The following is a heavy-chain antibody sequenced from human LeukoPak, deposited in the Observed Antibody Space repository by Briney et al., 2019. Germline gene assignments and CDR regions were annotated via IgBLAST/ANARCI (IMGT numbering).Heavy chain of an antibody. CDR2: VTNNGGST. V-gene: IGHV3-64*01. D-gene: IGHD6-13*01. Sequence: GGSLRLSCAASGFTFSYYAMRWVRQAPGKGLEYISAVTNNGGSTDYSNSVKGRFSISRDNSKDTLYLQMGTLRPEDTAVYYCARRAATATPFFDYWGQRALVTVSS. CDR1: GFTFSYYA. J-gene: IGHJ4*02. CDR3: ARRAATATPFFDY.